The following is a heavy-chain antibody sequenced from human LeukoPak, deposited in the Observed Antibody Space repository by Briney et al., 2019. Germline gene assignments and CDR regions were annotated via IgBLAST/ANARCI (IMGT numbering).Heavy chain of an antibody. Sequence: GASVKVSCKASGYTFTSYGISWVRQAPGQGLEWMGWISAYNGNTNYAQKLQGRVTMTTDTSTSTAYMELRGLRSDDTAVYYCARVGYKAVAGTGTYYFDYWGQGTLVTVSS. V-gene: IGHV1-18*01. D-gene: IGHD6-19*01. CDR3: ARVGYKAVAGTGTYYFDY. J-gene: IGHJ4*02. CDR1: GYTFTSYG. CDR2: ISAYNGNT.